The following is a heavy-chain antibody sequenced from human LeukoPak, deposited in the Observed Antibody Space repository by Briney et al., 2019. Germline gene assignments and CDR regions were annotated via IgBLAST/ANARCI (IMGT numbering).Heavy chain of an antibody. Sequence: GGSLRLSCAASGFTFSSYAMSWVRQAPGKGLEWVSVIYSGGTAYYADSVKGRFTISRDNSKNTLYLQMNSLRAEDTAVYYCARGYSSGWHYFDYWGQGTLVTVSS. CDR2: IYSGGTA. D-gene: IGHD6-19*01. V-gene: IGHV3-53*01. J-gene: IGHJ4*02. CDR1: GFTFSSYA. CDR3: ARGYSSGWHYFDY.